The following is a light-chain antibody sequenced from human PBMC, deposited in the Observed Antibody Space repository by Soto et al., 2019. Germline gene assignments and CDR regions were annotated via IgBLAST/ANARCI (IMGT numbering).Light chain of an antibody. J-gene: IGLJ1*01. Sequence: QSALTQPASVSGSPGQSITISCTGIISDFVLYNYVSWYQQHPGKAPKLMLYGVSNRPSGVSNRFSGSKSGNTASLTISGLQAEYEADYYCSSHTTTSSALQVFGTGTKLTVL. V-gene: IGLV2-14*01. CDR3: SSHTTTSSALQV. CDR1: ISDFVLYNY. CDR2: GVS.